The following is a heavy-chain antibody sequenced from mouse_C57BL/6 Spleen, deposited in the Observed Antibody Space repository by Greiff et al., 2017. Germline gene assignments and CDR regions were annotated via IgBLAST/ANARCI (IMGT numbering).Heavy chain of an antibody. CDR2: LNPNNGGT. D-gene: IGHD1-1*01. V-gene: IGHV1-26*01. Sequence: EVQLQQSGPELVKPGASVKISCKASGYTFTDYYMNWVKQSHGKSLEWIGDLNPNNGGTSYNQTFKGKATLTVDKSSSTAYMELRSLTSEDSAVYYWARGIYYYGSSSYYFDYWGQGTTLTVSS. CDR1: GYTFTDYY. J-gene: IGHJ2*01. CDR3: ARGIYYYGSSSYYFDY.